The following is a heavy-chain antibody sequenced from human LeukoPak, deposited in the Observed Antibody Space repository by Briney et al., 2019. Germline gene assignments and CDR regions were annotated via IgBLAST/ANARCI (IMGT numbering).Heavy chain of an antibody. Sequence: GGSLRLSCAASGFTFSDYYVSWIRQAPGKGLEWVSYISSSGSTIYYADSVKGRFTISRDNAKNSLYLQMNSLRAEDTAVYYCARVDISSGSYLRPCDYWGQGTLVTVSS. V-gene: IGHV3-11*04. J-gene: IGHJ4*02. CDR2: ISSSGSTI. CDR1: GFTFSDYY. D-gene: IGHD1-26*01. CDR3: ARVDISSGSYLRPCDY.